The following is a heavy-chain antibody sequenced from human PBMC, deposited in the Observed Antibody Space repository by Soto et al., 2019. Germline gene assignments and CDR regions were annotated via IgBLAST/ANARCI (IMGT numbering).Heavy chain of an antibody. CDR1: GYTFTSYD. CDR2: MNPNSGNT. V-gene: IGHV1-8*01. Sequence: QVQLVQSGAEVKKPGASVKVSCKASGYTFTSYDINWVRQATGQGLEWMGWMNPNSGNTGYAQKFQGRVTMTSNTSITTAYTELSSLRSEHTAVYYCARERTVAGNAYWGQGTLVTVSS. CDR3: ARERTVAGNAY. D-gene: IGHD6-19*01. J-gene: IGHJ4*02.